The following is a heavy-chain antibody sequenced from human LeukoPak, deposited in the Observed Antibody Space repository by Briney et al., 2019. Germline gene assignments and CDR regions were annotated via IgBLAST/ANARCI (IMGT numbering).Heavy chain of an antibody. CDR3: GAAAGSYYYMDV. CDR1: GGSISSYY. J-gene: IGHJ6*03. Sequence: SETLSLTCTVSGGSISSYYWSWIRQPPGKGLEWIGYIYYSGSTYYNPSLKSRVTISVDTSKNQFFLKLSSVTAADTAVYYCGAAAGSYYYMDVWGKGTTVTVSS. D-gene: IGHD6-13*01. V-gene: IGHV4-59*01. CDR2: IYYSGST.